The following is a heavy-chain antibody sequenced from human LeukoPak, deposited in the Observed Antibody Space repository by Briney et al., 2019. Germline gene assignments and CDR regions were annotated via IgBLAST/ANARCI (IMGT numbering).Heavy chain of an antibody. J-gene: IGHJ6*02. D-gene: IGHD6-13*01. V-gene: IGHV3-11*03. Sequence: AGGSLRLSCAASGFTFSDYYMSWIRQAPGKGLEWVAYISSSSGYTHYADSVKGRCTISRDNAKNSLYLQMNSLRAEDTAVYYCARRLAAAAWIPNGMDVWGHGTTVTVSS. CDR3: ARRLAAAAWIPNGMDV. CDR1: GFTFSDYY. CDR2: ISSSSGYT.